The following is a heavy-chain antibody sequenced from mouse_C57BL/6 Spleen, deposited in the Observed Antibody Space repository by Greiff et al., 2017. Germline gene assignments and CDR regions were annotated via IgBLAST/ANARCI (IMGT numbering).Heavy chain of an antibody. D-gene: IGHD2-4*01. CDR2: INPNNGGT. CDR3: ARRRYDYDGAFAY. Sequence: VHVKQSGPELVKPGASVKMSCKASGYTFTDYNMHWVKQSHGKSLEWIGYINPNNGGTSYNQKFKGKATLTVNKSSSTAYMELRSLTSEDSAVYYGARRRYDYDGAFAYWGQGTLVTVSA. J-gene: IGHJ3*01. V-gene: IGHV1-22*01. CDR1: GYTFTDYN.